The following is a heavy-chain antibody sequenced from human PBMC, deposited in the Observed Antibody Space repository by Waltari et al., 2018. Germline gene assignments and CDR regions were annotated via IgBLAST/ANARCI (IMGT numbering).Heavy chain of an antibody. CDR1: GLTFSSYG. J-gene: IGHJ6*02. Sequence: QVQLVESGGGVVQPGRSLRLSCAASGLTFSSYGMHWVRQAPGKGLEWVAVILYDGRNKYYAATVTGRFTSSRDNSKNTLYLQMNSLRAEDTAVYYCAREYDILTGYMAYYYYGMDVWGQGTTVTVSS. V-gene: IGHV3-33*01. CDR2: ILYDGRNK. CDR3: AREYDILTGYMAYYYYGMDV. D-gene: IGHD3-9*01.